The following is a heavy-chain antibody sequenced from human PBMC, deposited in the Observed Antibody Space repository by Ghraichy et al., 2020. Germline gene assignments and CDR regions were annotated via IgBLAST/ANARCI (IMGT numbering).Heavy chain of an antibody. CDR3: AKDLNWNDHYYYYGMDV. Sequence: GGSLRLSCAASGFTFSSYGMHWVRQAPGKGLEWVAVISYDGSNKYYADSVKGRFTISRDNSKNKLYLQMNSLRAEDTAVYYCAKDLNWNDHYYYYGMDVWGQGTTVTVSS. CDR1: GFTFSSYG. V-gene: IGHV3-30*18. D-gene: IGHD1-1*01. J-gene: IGHJ6*02. CDR2: ISYDGSNK.